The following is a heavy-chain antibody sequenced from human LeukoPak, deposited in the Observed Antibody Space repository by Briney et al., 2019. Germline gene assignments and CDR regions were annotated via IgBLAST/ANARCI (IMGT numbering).Heavy chain of an antibody. D-gene: IGHD3-10*01. V-gene: IGHV3-20*04. CDR1: GFTFDDYG. CDR3: ARDAGSGSYYTHFDY. J-gene: IGHJ4*02. Sequence: GGSLRLSCAASGFTFDDYGMSWVRQASGKGLEWVSGINWNGGSTGYADSVKGRFTISRDNAKHSLYLQMNSLRAEDTALYYCARDAGSGSYYTHFDYWGQGTLVTVSS. CDR2: INWNGGST.